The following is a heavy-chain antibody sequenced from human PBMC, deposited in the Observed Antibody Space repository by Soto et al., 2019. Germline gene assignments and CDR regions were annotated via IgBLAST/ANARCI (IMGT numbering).Heavy chain of an antibody. CDR2: IIPIFGTA. D-gene: IGHD3-10*01. Sequence: QVQLVQSGAEVKKPGSSVKVSCKASGGTFSSYAISWVRQAPGQGLEWMGGIIPIFGTANSAQKFQGRVTIPADESASTAYMELSSLRSEDQAVYYCARVVSTKWLYYYGSGSYYTTPYWFDPWGQGTLVTVSS. CDR1: GGTFSSYA. CDR3: ARVVSTKWLYYYGSGSYYTTPYWFDP. V-gene: IGHV1-69*01. J-gene: IGHJ5*02.